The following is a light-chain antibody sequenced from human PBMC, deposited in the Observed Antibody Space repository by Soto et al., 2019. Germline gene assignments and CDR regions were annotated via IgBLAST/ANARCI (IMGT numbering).Light chain of an antibody. CDR3: QELNSYPFA. J-gene: IGKJ4*01. Sequence: DTQLTQSPSFLSASVGDRVTITCRASQGISNYLAWYQQKPGKAPKLLIYPAATLQSGVPSRFSGSGSGTEFTLTIGSLQPEDFATYYCQELNSYPFACGGGTKVDI. V-gene: IGKV1-9*01. CDR2: PAA. CDR1: QGISNY.